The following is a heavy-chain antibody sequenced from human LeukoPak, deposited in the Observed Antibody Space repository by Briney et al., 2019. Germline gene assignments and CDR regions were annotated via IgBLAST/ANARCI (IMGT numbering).Heavy chain of an antibody. J-gene: IGHJ4*02. D-gene: IGHD5/OR15-5a*01. CDR3: ARENIVSTRDFDF. CDR1: GGSIYTDDYY. V-gene: IGHV4-39*07. Sequence: SETLSLTCTVSGGSIYTDDYYWAWIRQPPGKAFEWVGSLFYSGTMYYNPSLKSRITMLVDTSKSQFSLDLNSVTAADTAVYYCARENIVSTRDFDFWGQGALVTVSS. CDR2: LFYSGTM.